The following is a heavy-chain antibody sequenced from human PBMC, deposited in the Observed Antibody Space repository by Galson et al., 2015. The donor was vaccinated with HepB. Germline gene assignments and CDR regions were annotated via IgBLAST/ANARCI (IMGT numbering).Heavy chain of an antibody. J-gene: IGHJ4*02. CDR2: ISSSSSYI. CDR1: GFTFSSYS. Sequence: SLRLSCAASGFTFSSYSMNWVRQAPGKGLEWVSSISSSSSYIYYADSVKGRFTISRDNAKNSLYLQMNSLRAEDTAVYYCARVERFLEWVIDYWGQVTLVTVSS. CDR3: ARVERFLEWVIDY. V-gene: IGHV3-21*01. D-gene: IGHD3-3*01.